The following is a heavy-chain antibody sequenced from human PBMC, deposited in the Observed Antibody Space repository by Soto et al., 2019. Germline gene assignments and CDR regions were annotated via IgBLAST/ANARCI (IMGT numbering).Heavy chain of an antibody. D-gene: IGHD6-13*01. CDR1: GYTFSSYG. CDR3: ARVSSSWSFDY. Sequence: QVQLVQSGAEVKKPGASVKVSYKASGYTFSSYGFTWVRQAPGQGLEWMGWISTYNGNTNYAQKLQGRVTMTTDTSTSTAYMELRSLRSDDTAVYYCARVSSSWSFDYWGQGTLVTVSS. CDR2: ISTYNGNT. V-gene: IGHV1-18*01. J-gene: IGHJ4*02.